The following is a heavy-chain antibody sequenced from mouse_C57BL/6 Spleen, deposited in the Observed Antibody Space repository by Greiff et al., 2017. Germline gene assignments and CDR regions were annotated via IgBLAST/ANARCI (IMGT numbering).Heavy chain of an antibody. CDR3: ARSPDYYGSSPYYFDY. Sequence: QVQLQQPGAELVKPGASVKLSCKASGYTFTSYWMQWVKQRPGQGLEWIGEIDPSDSYTNYNQKFKGKATLTVDTSSSTAYMHLSSLTSEDSAVYYCARSPDYYGSSPYYFDYWGQGTTLTVSS. D-gene: IGHD1-1*01. J-gene: IGHJ2*01. CDR1: GYTFTSYW. CDR2: IDPSDSYT. V-gene: IGHV1-50*01.